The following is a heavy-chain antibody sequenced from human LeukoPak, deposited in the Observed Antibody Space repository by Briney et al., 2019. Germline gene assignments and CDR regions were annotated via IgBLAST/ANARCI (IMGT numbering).Heavy chain of an antibody. CDR2: IRYDGSNK. J-gene: IGHJ4*02. CDR3: AKHFYGSGSHYYFDY. Sequence: GGSLRLSCAASGFTFSSYGMHWVRQAPGKGLEWVAFIRYDGSNKYYADSVKGRFTISRDNSKNTLYLQMNSLRAEDTAVYYCAKHFYGSGSHYYFDYWGQGTLVTVSS. CDR1: GFTFSSYG. D-gene: IGHD3-10*01. V-gene: IGHV3-30*02.